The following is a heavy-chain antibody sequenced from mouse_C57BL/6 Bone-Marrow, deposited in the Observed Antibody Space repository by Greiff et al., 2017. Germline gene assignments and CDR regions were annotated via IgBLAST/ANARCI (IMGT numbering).Heavy chain of an antibody. CDR2: IRTKANGYTT. Sequence: DVQLQESGGGLVQPGGSLSLSCAASGFTFTDYYMSWVRQPPGKALEWLGFIRTKANGYTTEYSASVKGRFTISRDNSQSILYLQMNALRAEDSATYYCARSYGSSFAYWGQGTLVTVSA. J-gene: IGHJ3*01. V-gene: IGHV7-3*01. D-gene: IGHD1-1*01. CDR1: GFTFTDYY. CDR3: ARSYGSSFAY.